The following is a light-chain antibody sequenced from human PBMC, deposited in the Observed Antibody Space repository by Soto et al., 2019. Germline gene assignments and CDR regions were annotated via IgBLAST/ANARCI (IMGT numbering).Light chain of an antibody. Sequence: IQMTHPPSTLSASLGDRVTITCRASQSISSWLAWYQQKPGKAPKLLIYKASSLESGVPSRFSGSGSGTEFTLTISSLQPDDFATYYCQQYNSYSQTFGQGTKVDIK. V-gene: IGKV1-5*03. CDR3: QQYNSYSQT. J-gene: IGKJ1*01. CDR1: QSISSW. CDR2: KAS.